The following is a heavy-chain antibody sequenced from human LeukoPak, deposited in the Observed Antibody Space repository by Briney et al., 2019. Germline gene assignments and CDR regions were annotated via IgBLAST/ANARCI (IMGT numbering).Heavy chain of an antibody. CDR1: GGSFSGYY. CDR3: ARGYVVVVPAAILDNWFDP. V-gene: IGHV4-34*01. J-gene: IGHJ5*02. CDR2: INHSGSP. D-gene: IGHD2-2*02. Sequence: SETLSLTCAVYGGSFSGYYWSWIRQPPGKGLEWIGEINHSGSPNYNPSLKSRVTISVATSKNQCSLKLSSVTAAETAVYYCARGYVVVVPAAILDNWFDPWGQGTLVTVSS.